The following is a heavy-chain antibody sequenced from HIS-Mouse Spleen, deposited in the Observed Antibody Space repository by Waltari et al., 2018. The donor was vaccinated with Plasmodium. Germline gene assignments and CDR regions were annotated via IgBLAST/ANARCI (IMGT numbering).Heavy chain of an antibody. Sequence: EVQLVESGGGLVQPGGSLRLSCAASGFTFSSYSMNWVRRAPGNGLEWVSYIISSSSTIYYADSVKVRFTISRDNAKNSLYLQMNSLRDEDTAVYYCARVVTIFGVVIDYWGQGTLVTVSS. V-gene: IGHV3-48*02. CDR2: IISSSSTI. CDR1: GFTFSSYS. CDR3: ARVVTIFGVVIDY. D-gene: IGHD3-3*01. J-gene: IGHJ4*02.